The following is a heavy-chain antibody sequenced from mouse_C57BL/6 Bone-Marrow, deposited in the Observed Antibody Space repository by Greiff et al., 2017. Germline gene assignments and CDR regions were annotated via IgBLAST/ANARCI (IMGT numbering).Heavy chain of an antibody. Sequence: VQLQQSGAELVKPGASVKLSCTASGFNIKDSYMHWVKQRTEQGLEWIGRIDPEDGETKYAPTFQGKATITADTSSNTAYLQLSSLTSEDTAVYYCARRCYGNYAWFADWGQGTLVTVSA. J-gene: IGHJ3*01. CDR2: IDPEDGET. D-gene: IGHD2-1*01. CDR3: ARRCYGNYAWFAD. CDR1: GFNIKDSY. V-gene: IGHV14-2*01.